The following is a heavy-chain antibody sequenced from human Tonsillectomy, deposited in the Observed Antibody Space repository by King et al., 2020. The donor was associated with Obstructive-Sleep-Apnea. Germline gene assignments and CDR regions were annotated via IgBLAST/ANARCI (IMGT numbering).Heavy chain of an antibody. Sequence: LQLQESGPGLVKPSETLSLTCTVSGGSISSYYWSWIRHPPGKGLEGIGHIYYSGNTNYNPSPKSRLTISVDTSKNQFSLRLSSVTAADTAVYYCARVAIGDTSSWYGIWFDPWGQGTLVTVSS. CDR1: GGSISSYY. CDR2: IYYSGNT. J-gene: IGHJ5*02. CDR3: ARVAIGDTSSWYGIWFDP. D-gene: IGHD6-13*01. V-gene: IGHV4-59*01.